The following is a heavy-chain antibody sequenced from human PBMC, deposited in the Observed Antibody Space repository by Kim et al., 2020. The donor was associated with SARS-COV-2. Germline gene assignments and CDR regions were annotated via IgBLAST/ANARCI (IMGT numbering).Heavy chain of an antibody. Sequence: FHTPLRLRLTISVDTSKNQFSLKLSSVTAADTAVYYCARLSGYSGYVIDYWGQGTLVTVSS. V-gene: IGHV4-59*08. J-gene: IGHJ4*02. D-gene: IGHD5-12*01. CDR3: ARLSGYSGYVIDY.